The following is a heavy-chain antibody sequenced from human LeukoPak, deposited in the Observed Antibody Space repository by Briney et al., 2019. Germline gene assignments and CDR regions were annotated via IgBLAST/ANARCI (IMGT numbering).Heavy chain of an antibody. CDR1: GGTFSSYA. Sequence: ASVKVSCKASGGTFSSYAISWVRQAPGQGLEWMGGIIPIFGTANYAQKLQGRVTITADESTSTAYMELSSLRSEDTAVYYCATRITMVRGVIITVYWFDYWGQGTLVTVSS. CDR3: ATRITMVRGVIITVYWFDY. CDR2: IIPIFGTA. D-gene: IGHD3-10*01. V-gene: IGHV1-69*13. J-gene: IGHJ4*02.